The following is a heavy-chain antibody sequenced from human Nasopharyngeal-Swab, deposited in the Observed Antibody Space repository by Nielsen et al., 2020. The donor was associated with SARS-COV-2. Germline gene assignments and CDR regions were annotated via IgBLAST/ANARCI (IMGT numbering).Heavy chain of an antibody. CDR1: GFTFSSYA. CDR2: ISGSGGST. V-gene: IGHV3-23*01. CDR3: AKVSWEWELLRWYFDY. Sequence: GGSLRLSCAASGFTFSSYAMSWVRQASGKGLAWVSAISGSGGSTYYADSVKGRFTISRDNSKNTLYLQMNSLRAEDTAVYYCAKVSWEWELLRWYFDYWGQGTLVTVSS. D-gene: IGHD1-26*01. J-gene: IGHJ4*02.